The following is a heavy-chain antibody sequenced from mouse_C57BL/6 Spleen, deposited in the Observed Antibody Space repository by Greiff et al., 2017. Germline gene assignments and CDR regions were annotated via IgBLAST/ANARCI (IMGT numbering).Heavy chain of an antibody. CDR2: FDPSDSYT. Sequence: QVQLQQPGAELVMPGASVKLSCKASGYTFTSYWMHWVKQRPGQGLEWIGKFDPSDSYTNYNQKFKGKSTLTVYNSSRTAYLLLVSLTAEDSAVYYCARAASWGGWYFDVGGTGTTVTVAS. CDR3: ARAASWGGWYFDV. J-gene: IGHJ1*03. D-gene: IGHD4-1*01. CDR1: GYTFTSYW. V-gene: IGHV1-69*01.